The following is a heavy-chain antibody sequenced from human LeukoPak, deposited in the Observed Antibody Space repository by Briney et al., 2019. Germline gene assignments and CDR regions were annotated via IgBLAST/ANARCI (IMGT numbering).Heavy chain of an antibody. D-gene: IGHD3-10*01. V-gene: IGHV3-23*01. CDR1: GFTFSSYA. J-gene: IGHJ4*02. CDR2: ISGSGGST. Sequence: HLGGSLRLSCAASGFTFSSYAMSWARQAPGKGLEWVSAISGSGGSTYYADSVKGRFTISRDNSKNTLYLQMNSLRAEDTAVYYCAKDRSRRMGFGELLSDYWGQGTLVTVSS. CDR3: AKDRSRRMGFGELLSDY.